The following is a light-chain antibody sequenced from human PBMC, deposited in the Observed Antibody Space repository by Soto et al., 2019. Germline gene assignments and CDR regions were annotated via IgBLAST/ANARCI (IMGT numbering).Light chain of an antibody. Sequence: DIQMTQSPSMLSAAVGDRDTISCRASQNVNIFLAWYQQKPGKAPKLLISDASTLESGVPSRFSGSGSGTEFTLTITGLQPDDSATYYCQQYSSYYRPFGQGTKV. CDR2: DAS. J-gene: IGKJ1*01. CDR3: QQYSSYYRP. V-gene: IGKV1-5*01. CDR1: QNVNIF.